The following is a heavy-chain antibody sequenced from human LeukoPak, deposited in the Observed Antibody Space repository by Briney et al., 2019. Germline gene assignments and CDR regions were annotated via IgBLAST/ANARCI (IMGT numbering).Heavy chain of an antibody. CDR3: ARSHGVGYYYYGMDV. CDR2: INHSGST. Sequence: SETLSLTCAVYGGSFSGYYWSWIRQPPGKGLEWIGEINHSGSTNYNPSLKSRVTISVDTSKNQFSLKLSSVTAAGTAVYYCARSHGVGYYYYGMDVWGQGTTVTVSS. J-gene: IGHJ6*02. V-gene: IGHV4-34*01. CDR1: GGSFSGYY.